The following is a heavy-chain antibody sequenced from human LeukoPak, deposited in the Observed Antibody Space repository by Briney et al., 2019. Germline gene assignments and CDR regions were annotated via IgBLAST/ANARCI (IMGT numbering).Heavy chain of an antibody. CDR2: INHSGGT. CDR3: ARVPRGDSSSYKGVY. D-gene: IGHD3-22*01. CDR1: GGSFSGYY. Sequence: SETLSLTCAVYGGSFSGYYWTWIRQPPGKGLEWIGEINHSGGTNYNPSLKSRVTISVGTSKNQFSLKLSSVTAADTAVYYCARVPRGDSSSYKGVYWGQGTLVTVSS. J-gene: IGHJ4*02. V-gene: IGHV4-34*01.